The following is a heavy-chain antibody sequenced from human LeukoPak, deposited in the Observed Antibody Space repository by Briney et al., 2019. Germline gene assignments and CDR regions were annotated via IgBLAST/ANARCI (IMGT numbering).Heavy chain of an antibody. CDR1: GYSFPNYW. V-gene: IGHV5-51*01. Sequence: GESLKISCKGSGYSFPNYWIGCVRQMPGKGLEWMGIIYPGDSDTRYSPSFQGHVTISADKSISTAYLQWSSLKASDTAMYYCARRHSYDSSVDWGQGTLVTVSS. CDR2: IYPGDSDT. J-gene: IGHJ4*02. CDR3: ARRHSYDSSVD. D-gene: IGHD3-22*01.